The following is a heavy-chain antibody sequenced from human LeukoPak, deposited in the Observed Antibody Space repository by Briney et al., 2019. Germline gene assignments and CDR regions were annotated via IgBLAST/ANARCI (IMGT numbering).Heavy chain of an antibody. Sequence: PSETLSLTCTVSGGSISSYFWSCIRQPPGKGLEWIGYIYYSGSTNYNPSLKSRVTISVDTSKNQFSLKLSSVTAADTAVYYCARVVLGATLYFNYWGQGTLVTVSS. V-gene: IGHV4-59*01. CDR2: IYYSGST. D-gene: IGHD1-26*01. CDR3: ARVVLGATLYFNY. CDR1: GGSISSYF. J-gene: IGHJ4*02.